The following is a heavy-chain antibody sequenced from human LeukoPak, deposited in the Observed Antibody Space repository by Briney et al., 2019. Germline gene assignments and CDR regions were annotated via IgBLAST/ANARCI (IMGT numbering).Heavy chain of an antibody. V-gene: IGHV3-7*03. CDR3: ATSIAVAGKSFDY. CDR2: IKQDGSEK. CDR1: GFTFSSYW. D-gene: IGHD6-19*01. Sequence: GGSLRLSCAASGFTFSSYWMTWVRQAPGKGLEWVANIKQDGSEKYYVDSVKGRFTISRDNSKNTLYLQMNSLRAEDTAVYYCATSIAVAGKSFDYWGQGTLVTVSS. J-gene: IGHJ4*02.